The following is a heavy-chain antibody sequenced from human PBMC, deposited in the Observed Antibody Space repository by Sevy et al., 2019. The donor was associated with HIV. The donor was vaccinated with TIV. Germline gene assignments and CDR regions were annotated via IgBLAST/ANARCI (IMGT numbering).Heavy chain of an antibody. CDR1: GFIFDNYA. CDR2: ITASGGTR. CDR3: AKGGAVWVTTQNNY. J-gene: IGHJ4*02. V-gene: IGHV3-23*01. D-gene: IGHD3-16*01. Sequence: GGSLRLSCAASGFIFDNYAMTWVRQAPGKGLEWVSGITASGGTRNYADSVKGRFTISRDNPKNTLYLQMNSLRAEDTALYYCAKGGAVWVTTQNNYWGLGTLVTVSS.